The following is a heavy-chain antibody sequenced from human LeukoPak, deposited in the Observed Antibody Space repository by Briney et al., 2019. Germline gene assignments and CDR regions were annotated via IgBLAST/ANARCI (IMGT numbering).Heavy chain of an antibody. J-gene: IGHJ4*02. CDR3: ASSGWDRIVGASGPFDY. D-gene: IGHD1-26*01. Sequence: PSETLSLTCTVSGGSISSSSYYWGWIRQPPGKGLEWIGSIYYSGSTYYNPSLKSRVTISADTSKNQFSLKLSSVTAADTAVYYCASSGWDRIVGASGPFDYWGQGTLVTVSS. CDR2: IYYSGST. V-gene: IGHV4-39*01. CDR1: GGSISSSSYY.